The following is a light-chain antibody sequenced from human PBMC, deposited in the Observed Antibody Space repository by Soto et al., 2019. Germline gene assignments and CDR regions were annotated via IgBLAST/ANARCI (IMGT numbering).Light chain of an antibody. CDR2: LGS. Sequence: DIVMTQSPDSLVVFLGERATINCKSNQSVFSNSKNRNHLSWYLQKPGQSPQLLIYLGSNRASGVPDRFSGSGSGTDFTLKISRVEAEDGGVYYCMQALQTPPTFGQGTKVDIK. J-gene: IGKJ1*01. CDR3: MQALQTPPT. CDR1: QSVFSNSKNRNH. V-gene: IGKV2-28*01.